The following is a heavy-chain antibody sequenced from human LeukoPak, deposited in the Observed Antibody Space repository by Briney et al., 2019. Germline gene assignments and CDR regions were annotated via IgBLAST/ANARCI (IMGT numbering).Heavy chain of an antibody. CDR3: VVDSSGHKAVV. CDR1: GGTFSSYA. J-gene: IGHJ4*02. Sequence: ASVKVSCTASGGTFSSYAISWVRQAPGQGLEWMGGIIPIFGTANYAQKFQGRVTITADESTSTAYMELSSLRSEDTAVYYCVVDSSGHKAVVWGQGTLVTVSS. D-gene: IGHD3-22*01. V-gene: IGHV1-69*13. CDR2: IIPIFGTA.